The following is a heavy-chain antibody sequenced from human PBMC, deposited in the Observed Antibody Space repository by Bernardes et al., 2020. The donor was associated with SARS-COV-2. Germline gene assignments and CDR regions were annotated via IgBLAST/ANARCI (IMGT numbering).Heavy chain of an antibody. CDR3: ARQRAEYEFWSGYYGRGNWLEP. J-gene: IGHJ5*02. CDR1: SGSISISSYY. CDR2: SYYRGRT. D-gene: IGHD3-3*01. Sequence: PETRSLTCTVASGSISISSYYWGWPLHPAGRGLECVGSSYYRGRTYYRPALKSLVTISVDTSKNQFCLKLSSVTAADTAVYYCARQRAEYEFWSGYYGRGNWLEPWGQGTLITVS. V-gene: IGHV4-39*01.